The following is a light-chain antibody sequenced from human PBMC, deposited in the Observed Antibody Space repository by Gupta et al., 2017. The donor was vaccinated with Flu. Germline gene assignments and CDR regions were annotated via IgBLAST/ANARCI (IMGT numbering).Light chain of an antibody. V-gene: IGKV3D-15*01. J-gene: IGKJ4*01. Sequence: PATLSLPPGERATLSCRASQSVGSFLAWYQQKPGQAPRLLIYGTSTRATGIPARISGSGSVTEFSLTISSLQSEDFAVYYCQQYRDWPLTFGGGTKVEIK. CDR1: QSVGSF. CDR3: QQYRDWPLT. CDR2: GTS.